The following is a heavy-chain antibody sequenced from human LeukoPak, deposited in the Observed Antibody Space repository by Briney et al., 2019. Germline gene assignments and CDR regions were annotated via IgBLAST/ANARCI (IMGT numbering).Heavy chain of an antibody. CDR2: IWYDGSNK. J-gene: IGHJ2*01. D-gene: IGHD4-11*01. Sequence: GGSLRPSCAASGFTFSSYAMHWVRQAPGKGLEWVAFIWYDGSNKDYTDSVKGRFTISRDNAKNRLHLQMNSLRAEDTAIYYCARDGDSNWYFDLWGRGTLVTVSS. CDR3: ARDGDSNWYFDL. V-gene: IGHV3-33*01. CDR1: GFTFSSYA.